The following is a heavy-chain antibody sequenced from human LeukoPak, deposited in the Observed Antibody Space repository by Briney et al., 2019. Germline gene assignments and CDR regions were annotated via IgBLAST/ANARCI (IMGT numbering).Heavy chain of an antibody. V-gene: IGHV4-38-2*02. J-gene: IGHJ4*02. CDR1: GYSISSGYY. CDR3: ARYDFWSGSLDY. D-gene: IGHD3-3*01. CDR2: IYHSGST. Sequence: SETLSLTCTVSGYSISSGYYWGWIRQPPGKWLEWIGSIYHSGSTYYNPSLKSRVTISVDTSKNQFSLKLSSVTAADTAVYYCARYDFWSGSLDYWGQGTLVTVSS.